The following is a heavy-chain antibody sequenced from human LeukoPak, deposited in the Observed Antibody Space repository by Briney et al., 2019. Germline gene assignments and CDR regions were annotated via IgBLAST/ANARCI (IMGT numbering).Heavy chain of an antibody. CDR1: GGSISSSSYY. Sequence: PSETLSLTCTVSGGSISSSSYYWGWIRQPPGKGLEWIGSIYYSGSTYYNPSLKSRSTVSVGKSKNQFSLKLSSVTAADTAVYYCARVDYSKTFDYWGQGTLVTVSS. D-gene: IGHD4-11*01. CDR2: IYYSGST. J-gene: IGHJ4*02. CDR3: ARVDYSKTFDY. V-gene: IGHV4-39*01.